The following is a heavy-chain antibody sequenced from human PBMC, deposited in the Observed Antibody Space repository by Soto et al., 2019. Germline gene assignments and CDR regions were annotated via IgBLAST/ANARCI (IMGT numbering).Heavy chain of an antibody. CDR2: ISRTDSSK. Sequence: QVQLVESGGGLVKPGGSLRLSCAATGFSFSDYDMTWIRQAPGQGLEWLSYISRTDSSKYYAGSVKGRFTISVDSAKRSVYLHFTSLRAHDAAFYYGARDLYGLDVSGQGTTVIVSS. CDR1: GFSFSDYD. CDR3: ARDLYGLDV. J-gene: IGHJ6*02. V-gene: IGHV3-11*01.